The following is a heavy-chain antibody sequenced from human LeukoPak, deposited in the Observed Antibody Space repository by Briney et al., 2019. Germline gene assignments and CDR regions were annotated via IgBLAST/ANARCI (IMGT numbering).Heavy chain of an antibody. D-gene: IGHD3-22*01. Sequence: ASVKASCKAPGYSFSSFGITWVRQAPGQGLEWMGWISAYTGNAEYAQKFQGRVTLTTDTSTNTAYMELGSLMSDDTAVYYCARYRLSDSPINWFDPWGQGTLVTVSS. CDR2: ISAYTGNA. V-gene: IGHV1-18*01. CDR3: ARYRLSDSPINWFDP. J-gene: IGHJ5*02. CDR1: GYSFSSFG.